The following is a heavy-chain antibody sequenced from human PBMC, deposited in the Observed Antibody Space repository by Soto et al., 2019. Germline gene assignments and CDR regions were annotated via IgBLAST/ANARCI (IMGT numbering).Heavy chain of an antibody. J-gene: IGHJ4*02. CDR3: ARLLGDTAMVLCFDY. CDR2: IYWDDDK. Sequence: QITLKESGPTLVKPTQPLTLTCTFSGFSLSTSGVGVGWIRQPPGKALEWLALIYWDDDKRYSPSLKSRLTITKETSKNQVVLTMTNMDPVDTATYYCARLLGDTAMVLCFDYWGQGTLVTVSS. CDR1: GFSLSTSGVG. D-gene: IGHD5-18*01. V-gene: IGHV2-5*02.